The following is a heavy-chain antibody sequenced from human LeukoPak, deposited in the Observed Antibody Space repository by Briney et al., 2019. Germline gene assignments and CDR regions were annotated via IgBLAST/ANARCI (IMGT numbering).Heavy chain of an antibody. V-gene: IGHV1-8*01. J-gene: IGHJ3*02. D-gene: IGHD3-22*01. CDR3: ARVSPQYYYDSSGYSDAFDI. Sequence: GASVKVSCKASGYTFTSYDINWVRQATGQGLEWMGWMNPNSGNTGYAQKFQGRVTMTRNTSISTAYMELSSLRSEDTAVYYCARVSPQYYYDSSGYSDAFDIWGQGTTVTVSS. CDR2: MNPNSGNT. CDR1: GYTFTSYD.